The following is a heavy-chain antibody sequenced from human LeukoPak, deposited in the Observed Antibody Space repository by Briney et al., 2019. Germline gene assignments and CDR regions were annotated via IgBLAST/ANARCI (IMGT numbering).Heavy chain of an antibody. J-gene: IGHJ4*02. CDR2: ISGSGGNT. V-gene: IGHV3-23*01. D-gene: IGHD2-15*01. CDR1: GFTFSSYA. CDR3: APKVVGSTPFDY. Sequence: GGSLRLSCAASGFTFSSYAMNWVRQAPGKGLEWVSSISGSGGNTYYADSVKGRFTISRDNSKNTLYLQMNRLRAEDTAVYYCAPKVVGSTPFDYWGQGTLVTVSS.